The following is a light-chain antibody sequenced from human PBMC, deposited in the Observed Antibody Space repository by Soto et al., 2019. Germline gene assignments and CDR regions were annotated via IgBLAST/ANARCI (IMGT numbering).Light chain of an antibody. CDR3: QQRSNWPPWT. CDR1: QSVSSSQ. Sequence: EVVLTQSPGTLSLSPGERATLSCRASQSVSSSQLTWFQQKPGQAPRLLIYAASSRAAGIPDRFSGSGSGTDFTLTISRLEPEDFAVYYCQQRSNWPPWTFGQGTKVEIK. V-gene: IGKV3D-20*02. CDR2: AAS. J-gene: IGKJ1*01.